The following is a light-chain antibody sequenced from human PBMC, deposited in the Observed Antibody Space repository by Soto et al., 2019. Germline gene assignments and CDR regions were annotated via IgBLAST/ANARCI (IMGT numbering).Light chain of an antibody. CDR1: QSVSSSY. Sequence: EIVLMQSPGTLSLSPRERATLSCRASQSVSSSYLAWYQQKPGQAPRLLIYGASSRATGIPDRFSGSGSGTDFTLTISRLEPEDFAVYYCQQYGSSPGAFGQGTKV. CDR2: GAS. J-gene: IGKJ1*01. CDR3: QQYGSSPGA. V-gene: IGKV3-20*01.